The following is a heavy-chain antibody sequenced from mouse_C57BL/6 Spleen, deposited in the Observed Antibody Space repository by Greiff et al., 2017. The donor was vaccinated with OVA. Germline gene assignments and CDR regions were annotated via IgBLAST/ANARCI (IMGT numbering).Heavy chain of an antibody. J-gene: IGHJ3*01. V-gene: IGHV5-4*03. CDR3: ARGEAGFAY. CDR2: ISDGGSYT. Sequence: EVKLMESGGGLVKPGGSLKLSCAASGFTFSSYAMSWVRQTPEKRLEWVATISDGGSYTYYPDNVKGRFTISKDNAKNNLYLQMSHLKSEDTAMYYCARGEAGFAYWGQGTLVTVSA. CDR1: GFTFSSYA.